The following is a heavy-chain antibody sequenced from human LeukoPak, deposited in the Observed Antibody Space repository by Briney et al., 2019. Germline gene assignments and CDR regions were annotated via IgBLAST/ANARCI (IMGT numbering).Heavy chain of an antibody. CDR3: ARDEHYYGSGTYYRRASTFDI. J-gene: IGHJ3*02. D-gene: IGHD3-10*01. V-gene: IGHV1-18*04. CDR2: ISANNGYT. Sequence: ASVKVSCKASGYTFTSYGISWVRQAPGQGLEWMGWISANNGYTNYAQKLQGRVTMATDTSTTTAYMELTSLTSDDTAVYYCARDEHYYGSGTYYRRASTFDIWGQGTMVTVSS. CDR1: GYTFTSYG.